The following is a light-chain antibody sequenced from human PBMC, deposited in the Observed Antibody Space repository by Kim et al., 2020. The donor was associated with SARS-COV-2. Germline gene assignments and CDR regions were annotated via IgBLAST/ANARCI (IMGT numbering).Light chain of an antibody. CDR2: KAS. CDR3: QQYNSYSQT. V-gene: IGKV1-5*03. CDR1: QSISSW. Sequence: ASVGDRVTITCRASQSISSWLAWYQQKPGKAPKLLIYKASSLETGVPSRFSGSGSGTGFTLTISSLQPDDFATYYCQQYNSYSQTFGQGTKVDIK. J-gene: IGKJ1*01.